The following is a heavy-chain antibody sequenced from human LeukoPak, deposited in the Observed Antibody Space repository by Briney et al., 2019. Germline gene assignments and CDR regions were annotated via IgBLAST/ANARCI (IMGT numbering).Heavy chain of an antibody. Sequence: SGTLSLTCADSGGSISSYVWSWIRQPPGKGLEWVGYIYYSGSTNYYPSPKSRATISVDTSKNQFSLKLSSLTAADTAVYYCARGATKGDFDYWGQPTLVSVPS. CDR1: GGSISSYV. CDR2: IYYSGST. J-gene: IGHJ4*02. D-gene: IGHD1-26*01. CDR3: ARGATKGDFDY. V-gene: IGHV4-59*01.